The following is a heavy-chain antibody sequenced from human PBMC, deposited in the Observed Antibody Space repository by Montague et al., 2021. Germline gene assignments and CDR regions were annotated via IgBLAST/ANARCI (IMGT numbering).Heavy chain of an antibody. J-gene: IGHJ4*02. CDR3: ARDQGQGYCGGDCYVGLDY. Sequence: SLRLSCAASGFIFNNYVMNWVRQAPGKGLEWVSGINGNSINIDYADSVKGRFTISRDNAKNSLYLQMNSLRAKDTAVYFCARDQGQGYCGGDCYVGLDYWGQGTLVTVSS. V-gene: IGHV3-9*01. CDR2: INGNSINI. CDR1: GFIFNNYV. D-gene: IGHD2-21*01.